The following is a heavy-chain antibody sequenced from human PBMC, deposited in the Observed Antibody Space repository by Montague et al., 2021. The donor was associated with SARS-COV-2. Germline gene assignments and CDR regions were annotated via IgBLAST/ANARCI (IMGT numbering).Heavy chain of an antibody. CDR1: GDSISSSHW. CDR2: LFHSGAT. V-gene: IGHV4-4*02. J-gene: IGHJ4*02. CDR3: ARQAPGVDYYFDS. D-gene: IGHD6-13*01. Sequence: SETLSLTCVVSGDSISSSHWWTWVRQSPGKGPEWIGDLFHSGATNYNPSLKSRVTFSVDKSKNQFSLKMTSVTAADTASYYCARQAPGVDYYFDSWGQGTLVTVAS.